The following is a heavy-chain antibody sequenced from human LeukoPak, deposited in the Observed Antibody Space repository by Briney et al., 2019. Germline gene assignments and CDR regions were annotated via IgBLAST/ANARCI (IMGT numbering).Heavy chain of an antibody. Sequence: SETLSLTCTVSGGSISSSSYYWGWIRQPPGKGLEWIGSIYYSGSTYYNPSLKSRVTISVDTSKNQFSLKLSSVTAADTAVYYCARSNFNWNYVENYYYYYYMDVWGKGTTVTVSS. CDR1: GGSISSSSYY. CDR3: ARSNFNWNYVENYYYYYYMDV. D-gene: IGHD1-7*01. J-gene: IGHJ6*03. CDR2: IYYSGST. V-gene: IGHV4-39*07.